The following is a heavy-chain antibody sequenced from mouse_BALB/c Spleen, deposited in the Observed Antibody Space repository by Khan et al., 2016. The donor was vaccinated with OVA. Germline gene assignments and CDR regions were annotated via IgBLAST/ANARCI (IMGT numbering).Heavy chain of an antibody. CDR3: ASHLTGSFAY. J-gene: IGHJ3*01. CDR2: INSDGYYT. V-gene: IGHV5-6*01. CDR1: GFTFSTYG. D-gene: IGHD4-1*01. Sequence: EVELVESGGDLVKPGGSLRLSCAASGFTFSTYGMSWVRQFPDKRLEWVATINSDGYYTYYPDTVTGRFTISGNNAENTLYLKMSSLKSEDTAIYYCASHLTGSFAYWGQGTLVTVSA.